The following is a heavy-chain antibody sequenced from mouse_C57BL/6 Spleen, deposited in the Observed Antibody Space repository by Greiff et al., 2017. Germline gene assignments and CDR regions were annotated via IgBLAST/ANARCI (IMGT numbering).Heavy chain of an antibody. J-gene: IGHJ2*01. V-gene: IGHV1-62-3*01. CDR3: ARLEGNYDY. CDR2: IDPNSGGT. Sequence: QVQLQQPGAELVKPGASVKLSCKASGYTFTSYWMHWVKQRPGRGLEWIGRIDPNSGGTNYNEKFKGKATFTADTSSNTAYMQLSSLTTEDSAIYYCARLEGNYDYWGQGTTLTVSS. D-gene: IGHD2-1*01. CDR1: GYTFTSYW.